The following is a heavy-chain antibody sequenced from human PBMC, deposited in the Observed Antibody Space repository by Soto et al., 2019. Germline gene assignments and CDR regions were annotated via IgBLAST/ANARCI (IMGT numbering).Heavy chain of an antibody. V-gene: IGHV4-39*01. CDR3: ARNRTEMAIILGHRSRVGNWFDP. Sequence: QLQLQESGPGLVKPSETLSLTCTVSGGSISSSSYYWGWIRQPPGKGLEWIGSIYYSGSTYYNPSLKSRVTISVDTSKNQFSLKLSSVTAADTAVYYCARNRTEMAIILGHRSRVGNWFDPWGQGTLVTVSS. J-gene: IGHJ5*02. CDR1: GGSISSSSYY. CDR2: IYYSGST. D-gene: IGHD3-16*01.